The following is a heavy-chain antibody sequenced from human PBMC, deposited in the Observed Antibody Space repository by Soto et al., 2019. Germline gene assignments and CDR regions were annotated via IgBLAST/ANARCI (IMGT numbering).Heavy chain of an antibody. V-gene: IGHV4-30-2*01. CDR2: IYHSGST. D-gene: IGHD2-15*01. CDR3: ARHTPAISISDH. J-gene: IGHJ4*02. CDR1: GGSISSSSYS. Sequence: PSETLSPTCIVSGGSISSSSYSWSWIRQPPGKGLEWIGYIYHSGSTYYNPSLKSRVTISVDRSKNQFSLKLSSVTAADTAVYYCARHTPAISISDHWGQGTLVTVSS.